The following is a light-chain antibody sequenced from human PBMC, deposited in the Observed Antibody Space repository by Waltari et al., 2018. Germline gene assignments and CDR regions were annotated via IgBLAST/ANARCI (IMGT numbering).Light chain of an antibody. V-gene: IGKV2-28*01. CDR3: MQTLQTPYT. CDR1: RALRHSNGINY. CDR2: LAS. J-gene: IGKJ2*01. Sequence: DIVMTQSPLSLPVTPGEPASISCRSSRALRHSNGINYLHWYLQKPGQSPQLLISLASDRASGVPDRFSGSGSGTDFTLEISRVEAEDVGIYYCMQTLQTPYTFGQGTKLEIK.